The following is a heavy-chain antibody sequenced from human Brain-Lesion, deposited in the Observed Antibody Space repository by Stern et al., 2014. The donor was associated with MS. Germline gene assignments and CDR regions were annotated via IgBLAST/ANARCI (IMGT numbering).Heavy chain of an antibody. D-gene: IGHD1-26*01. Sequence: QVQLVESGPGLVKPSETLSLTCTVSGGSISSSTYYWAWIRQPPGKGLEWIGHISYIGFTYYNPSHKSRVTISVDMSKNQFSRKLSSVTAADTASYYCARHDSVPRPSQLYSARDRGPGYFDYWGQGTLVTVSS. CDR2: ISYIGFT. V-gene: IGHV4-39*01. CDR1: GGSISSSTYY. CDR3: ARHDSVPRPSQLYSARDRGPGYFDY. J-gene: IGHJ4*02.